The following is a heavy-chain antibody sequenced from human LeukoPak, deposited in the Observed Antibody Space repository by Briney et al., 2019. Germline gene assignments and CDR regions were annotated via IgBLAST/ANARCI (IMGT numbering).Heavy chain of an antibody. V-gene: IGHV4-4*07. J-gene: IGHJ4*02. Sequence: KASETLSLTCTVSGVSISSYYWIWIRQPAGKGLEWIGRIYTSGSTNYNPSLKSRVTISVDTSKNQFSLKLSSVTAADTAVYYCARYGSGSYWGAYFDYWGQGTLVTVSS. CDR3: ARYGSGSYWGAYFDY. CDR1: GVSISSYY. CDR2: IYTSGST. D-gene: IGHD3-10*01.